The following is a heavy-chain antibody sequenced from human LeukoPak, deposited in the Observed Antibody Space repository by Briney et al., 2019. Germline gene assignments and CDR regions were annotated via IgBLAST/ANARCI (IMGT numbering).Heavy chain of an antibody. J-gene: IGHJ5*02. CDR3: AKDNSPGWFGP. CDR2: IKSDGSST. D-gene: IGHD4-11*01. Sequence: GGSLRLSCATSGFTFSNYWMHWVRQVPGKGLVWVSRIKSDGSSTSYADSVKGRFTISRDNAKNPLYLQMNSLRAEDTAIYYCAKDNSPGWFGPWGQGTLVTVSS. V-gene: IGHV3-74*01. CDR1: GFTFSNYW.